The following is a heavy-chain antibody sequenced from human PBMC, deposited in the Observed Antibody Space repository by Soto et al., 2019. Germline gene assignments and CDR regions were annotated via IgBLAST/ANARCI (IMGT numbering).Heavy chain of an antibody. V-gene: IGHV4-61*01. CDR2: IYYSGST. Sequence: SETLSLTCTVSGGSVSSGSYYWSWIRQPPGKGLEWIGYIYYSGSTNYNPSLKSRVTISVDTSKNQFSLKLSSVTAADTAVYYCARDKFGVNWFDPWGQGTLVTVSS. J-gene: IGHJ5*02. CDR1: GGSVSSGSYY. D-gene: IGHD3-10*01. CDR3: ARDKFGVNWFDP.